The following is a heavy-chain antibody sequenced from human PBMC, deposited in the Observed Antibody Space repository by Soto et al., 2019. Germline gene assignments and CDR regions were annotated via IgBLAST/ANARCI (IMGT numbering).Heavy chain of an antibody. CDR1: GFTFSNVW. CDR2: IKSKTDGGTT. J-gene: IGHJ5*02. V-gene: IGHV3-15*01. CDR3: TTGWVRGPSRFDP. Sequence: EVQLAESVGGLVKPGGSLRLSCAASGFTFSNVWMTWVRQAPGKGLEWVGRIKSKTDGGTTEYAAPVKGRFTISRDDSKNPLYLQMNSLKTEDTAVYYCTTGWVRGPSRFDPWGQGTLVTVSS. D-gene: IGHD3-10*01.